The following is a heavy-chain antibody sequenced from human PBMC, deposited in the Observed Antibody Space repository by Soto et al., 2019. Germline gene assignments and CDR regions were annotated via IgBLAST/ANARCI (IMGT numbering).Heavy chain of an antibody. J-gene: IGHJ4*02. V-gene: IGHV1-69*06. CDR2: IIPIFGTP. Sequence: QVQLVQSGAEVKKPGSSVKVSCQASGGTLRTFVLSWVRQAPGQGLEWMGGIIPIFGTPNYAQKFQGRVTITADKSTTTADMEMSSLRSEDTAVYYCAREPQDGSGSYVDSWGQGTLVTVSS. CDR1: GGTLRTFV. D-gene: IGHD3-10*01. CDR3: AREPQDGSGSYVDS.